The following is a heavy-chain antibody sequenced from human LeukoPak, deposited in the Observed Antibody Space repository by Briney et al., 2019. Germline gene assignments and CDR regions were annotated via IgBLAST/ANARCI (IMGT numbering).Heavy chain of an antibody. CDR3: ARGLYDSSGTIDY. Sequence: GGSVRLSCAVSGFTFSDYSMNWVRQAPGKGLEWVSYISTSGRYIYQADSVKGRFIVSRDNAKNSLYLQMNSLRAEDTAVYYCARGLYDSSGTIDYWGQGTLVTVSS. V-gene: IGHV3-21*01. CDR1: GFTFSDYS. CDR2: ISTSGRYI. J-gene: IGHJ4*02. D-gene: IGHD3-22*01.